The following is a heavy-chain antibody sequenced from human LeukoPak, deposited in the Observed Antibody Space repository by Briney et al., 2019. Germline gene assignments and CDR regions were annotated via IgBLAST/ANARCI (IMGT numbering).Heavy chain of an antibody. J-gene: IGHJ4*02. V-gene: IGHV1-24*01. CDR2: FDPEDGET. D-gene: IGHD3-9*01. CDR1: GYTLTELS. CDR3: ATGYDILTGYLY. Sequence: ASVKVSCKVSGYTLTELSMHWVRQAPGQGLEWMGGFDPEDGETIYAQKFQGRVTMTEDTSTDTAYMELSSLRSEDTAVYYCATGYDILTGYLYWGQGTLVTVSS.